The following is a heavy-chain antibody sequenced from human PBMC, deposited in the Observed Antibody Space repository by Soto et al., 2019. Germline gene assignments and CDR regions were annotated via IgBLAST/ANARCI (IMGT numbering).Heavy chain of an antibody. CDR3: SAYGSGSYIFDY. D-gene: IGHD3-10*01. CDR2: ITPILGIA. CDR1: GGTFSSYT. V-gene: IGHV1-69*02. J-gene: IGHJ4*02. Sequence: QVQLVQSGAEVKKPGSSVKVSCKASGGTFSSYTISWVRQAPGQGLEWMGRITPILGIANYAQKFQGRVTSTADKSTSTAYMELSSLRSEDTAVYYCSAYGSGSYIFDYWGQGTLVTVSS.